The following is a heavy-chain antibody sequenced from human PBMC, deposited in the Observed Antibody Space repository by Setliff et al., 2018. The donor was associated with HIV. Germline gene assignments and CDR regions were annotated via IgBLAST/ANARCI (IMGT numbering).Heavy chain of an antibody. CDR2: LYVSGDT. CDR3: ALTGHRLLRGYMDV. J-gene: IGHJ6*03. V-gene: IGHV4-4*07. D-gene: IGHD2-15*01. Sequence: SETLSLTCYVPDDPISSYYWSWVRQPAGKGLEWIGRLYVSGDTNYNPSLKSRVTMSLDTSKKHFSLNLKSVTAADTAVYYCALTGHRLLRGYMDVWGKGTTVTVSS. CDR1: DDPISSYY.